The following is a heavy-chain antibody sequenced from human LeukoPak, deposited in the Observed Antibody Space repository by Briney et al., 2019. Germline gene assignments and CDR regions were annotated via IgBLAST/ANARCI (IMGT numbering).Heavy chain of an antibody. D-gene: IGHD2-15*01. J-gene: IGHJ4*02. CDR2: ITSKGTTI. V-gene: IGHV3-48*01. CDR3: ARERGYCAGDSCYGFDY. Sequence: GGSLRLSCAASGFTFSIYSMDWVRQAPGKGLEWVSKITSKGTTIYYADSVKGRFTISRDNAKNSLYLQMNSLRAEDTAVDYCARERGYCAGDSCYGFDYWGQGILVTVSS. CDR1: GFTFSIYS.